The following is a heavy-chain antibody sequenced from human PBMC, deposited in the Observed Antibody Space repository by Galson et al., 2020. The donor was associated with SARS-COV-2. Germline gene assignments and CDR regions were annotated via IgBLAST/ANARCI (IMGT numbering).Heavy chain of an antibody. CDR1: GFTFSSYG. D-gene: IGHD4-17*01. CDR2: ISYDGSNK. CDR3: AKGHTVTNYYYYYGMDV. J-gene: IGHJ6*02. Sequence: PGGSLRLSCAASGFTFSSYGMHWVRQAPGKGLEWVAVISYDGSNKYYADSVKGRFTISRDNSKNTLYLQMNSLRAEDTAVYYCAKGHTVTNYYYYYGMDVWGQGTTVTVSS. V-gene: IGHV3-30*18.